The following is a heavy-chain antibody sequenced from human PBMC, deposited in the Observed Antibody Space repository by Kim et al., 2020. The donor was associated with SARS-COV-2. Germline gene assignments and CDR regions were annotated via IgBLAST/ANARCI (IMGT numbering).Heavy chain of an antibody. CDR3: ASHLYRGGNYYIDS. CDR1: GYSFTTYW. J-gene: IGHJ4*02. Sequence: GESLKISCKDSGYSFTTYWIGWVRQMPGKGLAWMGIIYPGDSDTKYSPSFQGQVTISADKSISTTYLQWSSLKASDTAFYYCASHLYRGGNYYIDSWGQGTLVTVSS. CDR2: IYPGDSDT. D-gene: IGHD3-16*02. V-gene: IGHV5-51*01.